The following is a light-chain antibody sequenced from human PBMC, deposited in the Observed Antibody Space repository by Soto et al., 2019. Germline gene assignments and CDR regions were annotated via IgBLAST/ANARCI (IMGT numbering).Light chain of an antibody. CDR1: SSNIGRNT. Sequence: QSVVTQPPSASGTPGQRVTISCSGSSSNIGRNTVIWYQQLPGTAPRLLFYSNNQRPSGVPDRFSGSKSGTSASLAISGLQSEDEADYYCAAWDDSLKVVVFGGGTQLTVL. CDR3: AAWDDSLKVVV. J-gene: IGLJ3*02. V-gene: IGLV1-44*01. CDR2: SNN.